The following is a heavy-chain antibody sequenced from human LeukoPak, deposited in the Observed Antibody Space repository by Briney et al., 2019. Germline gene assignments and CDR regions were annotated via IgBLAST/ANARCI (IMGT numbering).Heavy chain of an antibody. J-gene: IGHJ4*02. CDR3: ARTPRNGRIDY. V-gene: IGHV1-8*01. Sequence: ALVKVSCKASGYTFTSYDINWVRQATGQGFEWMGWMNPNSGNTDYAQKFQGRVTMTRDTSISTAYLELSSLRSEDTAVYYCARTPRNGRIDYWGQGTLVTVSS. CDR2: MNPNSGNT. CDR1: GYTFTSYD. D-gene: IGHD2-8*01.